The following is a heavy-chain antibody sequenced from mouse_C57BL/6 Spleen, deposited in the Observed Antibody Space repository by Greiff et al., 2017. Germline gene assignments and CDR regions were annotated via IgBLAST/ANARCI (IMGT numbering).Heavy chain of an antibody. V-gene: IGHV5-17*01. Sequence: EVMLVESGGGLVKPGGSLKLSCAASGFTFSDYGMHWVRQAPETGLEWVAYISSGSRTIYYADTVKGRFTISRDNAKNTLFLQMTSLRSEDTAMYYCARGLSDYWGQGTTLTVSS. J-gene: IGHJ2*01. CDR1: GFTFSDYG. CDR3: ARGLSDY. CDR2: ISSGSRTI.